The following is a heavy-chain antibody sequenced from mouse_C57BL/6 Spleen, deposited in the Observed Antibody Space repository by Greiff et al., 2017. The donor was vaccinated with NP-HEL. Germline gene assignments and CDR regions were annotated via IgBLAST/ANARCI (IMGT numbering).Heavy chain of an antibody. V-gene: IGHV2-6*01. D-gene: IGHD1-3*01. CDR1: GFSLTSYG. J-gene: IGHJ4*01. CDR3: ARESGRDGYAMDY. CDR2: IWGVGST. Sequence: VQLKESGPGLVAPSQSLSITCTVSGFSLTSYGVDWVRQSPGKGLEWLGVIWGVGSTNYNSALKSRLSISKDNSKSQVFLKMNSLQTDDTAMYYCARESGRDGYAMDYWGQGTSVTVSS.